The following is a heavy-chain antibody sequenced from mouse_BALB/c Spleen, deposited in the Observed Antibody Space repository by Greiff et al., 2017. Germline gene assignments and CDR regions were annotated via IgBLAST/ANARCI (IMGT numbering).Heavy chain of an antibody. Sequence: EVHLVESGGGLVKPGGSLKLSCAASGFTFSSYAMSWVRQTPEKRLEWVASISSGGSTYYPDSVKGRFTISRDNARNILYLQMSSLRSEDTAMYYCARETTGFDYWGQGTTLTVSS. V-gene: IGHV5-6-5*01. J-gene: IGHJ2*01. D-gene: IGHD2-12*01. CDR2: ISSGGST. CDR1: GFTFSSYA. CDR3: ARETTGFDY.